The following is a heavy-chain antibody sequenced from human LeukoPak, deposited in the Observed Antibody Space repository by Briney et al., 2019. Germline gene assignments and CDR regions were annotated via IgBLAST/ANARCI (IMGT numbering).Heavy chain of an antibody. CDR3: AKNGDRGAYCSGGSCYPYYYYYMDV. Sequence: GGSLRLSCAVSGFTFYNYGMSWVRQAPGKGLEWVSAITASGAATYIADSVKGRFVISRDNSKNTLYLQMNSLRAEDTAVYYCAKNGDRGAYCSGGSCYPYYYYYMDVWGKGTTVTISS. CDR1: GFTFYNYG. D-gene: IGHD2-15*01. V-gene: IGHV3-23*01. J-gene: IGHJ6*03. CDR2: ITASGAAT.